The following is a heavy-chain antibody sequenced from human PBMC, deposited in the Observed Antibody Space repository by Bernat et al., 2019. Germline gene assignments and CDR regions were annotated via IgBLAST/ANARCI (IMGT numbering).Heavy chain of an antibody. CDR1: AGSISSNNYF. V-gene: IGHV4-39*01. Sequence: QVQLQESGPGLVKPSETLSLTCTVSAGSISSNNYFCGWIREPPGNGLEWIGSVYSRGSTYYNPSLKGRVSIYVDTSKNQFYLKLSSVTAADTAVYYCATPWRATYYYGSSGYYGWDAFDSWGQGTMVTVSS. D-gene: IGHD3-22*01. CDR3: ATPWRATYYYGSSGYYGWDAFDS. J-gene: IGHJ3*02. CDR2: VYSRGST.